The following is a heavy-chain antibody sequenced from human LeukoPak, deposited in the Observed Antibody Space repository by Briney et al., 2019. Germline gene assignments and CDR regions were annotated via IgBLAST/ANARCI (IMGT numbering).Heavy chain of an antibody. CDR1: GPSIRSYF. CDR3: ARAGNYYSSGSYLGY. D-gene: IGHD3-10*01. V-gene: IGHV4-4*07. J-gene: IGHJ4*02. Sequence: PSETLSLTCTVSGPSIRSYFWSWIRQPAGKGLEWIGRVFSSGSTSYNPSLKSRVTMSLDTSNNHFSLKLSSVTAADTAVYYCARAGNYYSSGSYLGYWGQGTLVTVSS. CDR2: VFSSGST.